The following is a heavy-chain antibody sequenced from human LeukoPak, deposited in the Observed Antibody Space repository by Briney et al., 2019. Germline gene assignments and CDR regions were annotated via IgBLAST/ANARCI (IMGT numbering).Heavy chain of an antibody. Sequence: ASVKVSCKASGYTFTSYYMHWARQAPGQGLAWMGIINPSGGSTSYAQKFQGRVTMTRDTSTSTVYMELSSLRSEDTAVYYCARSINDYGDYGHAFDIWGQGTMVTVSS. D-gene: IGHD4-17*01. CDR2: INPSGGST. CDR1: GYTFTSYY. J-gene: IGHJ3*02. CDR3: ARSINDYGDYGHAFDI. V-gene: IGHV1-46*01.